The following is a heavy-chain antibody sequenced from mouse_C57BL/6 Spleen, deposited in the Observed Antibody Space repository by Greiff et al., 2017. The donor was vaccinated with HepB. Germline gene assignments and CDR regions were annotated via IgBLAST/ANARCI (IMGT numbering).Heavy chain of an antibody. CDR2: IYWDDDK. D-gene: IGHD1-1*01. V-gene: IGHV8-12*01. CDR3: ARQITTVVEYYAMDY. CDR1: GFSLSTSGMG. Sequence: QVTLKESGPGILQSSQTLSLTCSFSGFSLSTSGMGVSWIRQPSGKGLEWLAHIYWDDDKRYNPSLKSRLTISKDTSRNQVFLKITSVDTADTATYYCARQITTVVEYYAMDYWGQGTSVTVSS. J-gene: IGHJ4*01.